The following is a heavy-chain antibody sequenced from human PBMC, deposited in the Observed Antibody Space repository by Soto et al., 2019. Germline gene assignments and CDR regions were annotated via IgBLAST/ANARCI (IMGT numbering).Heavy chain of an antibody. J-gene: IGHJ6*02. CDR3: ARRGLRYSSGWSPSGVDV. Sequence: QVQLVQSGAEVKKPGASVKVSCKASGYTFTSYGISWVRQAPGQGLEWMGWISAYNGNTNYAQKLQGRVTMTTDTSTSTAYMERRSLRSDDTAVYYCARRGLRYSSGWSPSGVDVWGQGTTVTVSS. D-gene: IGHD6-19*01. CDR2: ISAYNGNT. V-gene: IGHV1-18*01. CDR1: GYTFTSYG.